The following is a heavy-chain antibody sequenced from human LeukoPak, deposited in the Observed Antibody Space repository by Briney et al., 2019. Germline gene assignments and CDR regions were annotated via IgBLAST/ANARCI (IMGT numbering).Heavy chain of an antibody. J-gene: IGHJ4*02. D-gene: IGHD1-14*01. CDR3: ARDGPHRYFDY. V-gene: IGHV3-48*04. Sequence: GGSLRLSCAASGFTFSSYSMNWVRQAPGKGLEWVSYISSSSSTIYYADSVKGRFTISRDNAKNSLYLQMNSLRAEDTAVYYCARDGPHRYFDYWGQGTLVTVSS. CDR2: ISSSSSTI. CDR1: GFTFSSYS.